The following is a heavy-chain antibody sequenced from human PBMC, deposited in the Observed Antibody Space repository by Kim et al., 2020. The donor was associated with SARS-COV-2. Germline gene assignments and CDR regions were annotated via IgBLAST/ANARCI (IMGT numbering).Heavy chain of an antibody. J-gene: IGHJ5*02. V-gene: IGHV3-48*03. CDR3: GGTMVRGVIDWFDP. Sequence: GGSLRLSCAASGFTFSSYEMNWVRQAPGKGLEWVSYISSSGSTIYYADSVKGRFTISRDNAKNSLYLQMNSLRAEDTAVYYCGGTMVRGVIDWFDPWGQGTLVTVSS. D-gene: IGHD3-10*01. CDR1: GFTFSSYE. CDR2: ISSSGSTI.